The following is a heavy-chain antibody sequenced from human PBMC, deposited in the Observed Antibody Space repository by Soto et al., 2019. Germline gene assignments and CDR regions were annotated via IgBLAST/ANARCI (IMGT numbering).Heavy chain of an antibody. J-gene: IGHJ4*02. CDR3: AHSRDGYNYHLFDY. D-gene: IGHD5-12*01. Sequence: QITLKESGPTLVKPTQTLTLTCTFSGFSLSTSGVGVGWIRQPPGKALEWLALIYWNDDKRYSPSLKSRLTITKDTSKNQVVLTMTNMDPVDTATYYCAHSRDGYNYHLFDYWGQGTLVTVSS. CDR2: IYWNDDK. CDR1: GFSLSTSGVG. V-gene: IGHV2-5*01.